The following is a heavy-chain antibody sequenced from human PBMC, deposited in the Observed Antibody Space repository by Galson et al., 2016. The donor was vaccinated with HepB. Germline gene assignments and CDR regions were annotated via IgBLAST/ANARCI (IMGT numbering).Heavy chain of an antibody. D-gene: IGHD2-15*01. CDR2: ISFDGTNT. CDR3: ASSWSDCSGGSCYSGWFDP. Sequence: SLRLSCAGSGFSFKDYTLHWVRQAPGKGLEWVAVISFDGTNTYYRDSVKGRFTISRDDSKNTLYLQMNGPRAEDTAVYYCASSWSDCSGGSCYSGWFDPWGQGALVTVSS. J-gene: IGHJ5*02. V-gene: IGHV3-30-3*01. CDR1: GFSFKDYT.